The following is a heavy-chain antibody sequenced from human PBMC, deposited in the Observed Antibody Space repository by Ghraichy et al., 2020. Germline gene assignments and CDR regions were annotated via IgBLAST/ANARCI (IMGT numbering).Heavy chain of an antibody. CDR2: INHSGST. CDR1: GGSFSGYY. V-gene: IGHV4-34*01. CDR3: ASGRQQLGYSPFDY. D-gene: IGHD6-13*01. Sequence: SETLSLTCAVYGGSFSGYYWSWIRQPPGKGLEWIGEINHSGSTNYNPSLKSRVTISVDTSKNQFSLKLSSVTAADTAVYYCASGRQQLGYSPFDYWGQGTLVTVSS. J-gene: IGHJ4*02.